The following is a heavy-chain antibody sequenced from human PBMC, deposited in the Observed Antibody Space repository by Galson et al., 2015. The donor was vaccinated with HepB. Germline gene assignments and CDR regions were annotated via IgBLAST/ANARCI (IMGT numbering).Heavy chain of an antibody. Sequence: SVKVSCKASGYTFTSYYMHWVRQAPGQGLEWMGIINPSGGSTSYAQKFQGRVTMTRDTSTSTVYMELSSLRSEDTAVYYCARAVPLDSSSWPLFDYWGQGTLVTVSS. V-gene: IGHV1-46*03. J-gene: IGHJ4*02. CDR2: INPSGGST. CDR3: ARAVPLDSSSWPLFDY. D-gene: IGHD6-13*01. CDR1: GYTFTSYY.